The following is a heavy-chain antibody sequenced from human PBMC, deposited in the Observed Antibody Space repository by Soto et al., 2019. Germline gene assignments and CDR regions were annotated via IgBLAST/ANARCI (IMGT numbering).Heavy chain of an antibody. J-gene: IGHJ4*02. CDR1: GYSFTSYW. D-gene: IGHD3-3*01. CDR2: IYPGDSDT. CDR3: AKLEGEEVTYYDFWSGYYRYFDY. Sequence: GESLKISCKGSGYSFTSYWIGWVRQMPGKGLEWMGIIYPGDSDTRYSPSFQGQVTISADKSISTAYLQWSSLKASDTAMYYCAKLEGEEVTYYDFWSGYYRYFDYWGQGTLVTVSS. V-gene: IGHV5-51*01.